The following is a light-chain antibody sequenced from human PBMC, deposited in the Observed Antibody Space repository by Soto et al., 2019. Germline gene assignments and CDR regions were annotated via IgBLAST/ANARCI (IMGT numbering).Light chain of an antibody. CDR3: QQYGSSPLMYT. Sequence: EIGLTQSPGTLSLSPGERATLSCRASQSVSSNYLTWYQQKPGQAPRLLIYGASSRATGIPDRFSGSGSGTDFTLTISRLEPEDFAVYYCQQYGSSPLMYTFGQGTKLEIK. CDR2: GAS. CDR1: QSVSSNY. J-gene: IGKJ2*01. V-gene: IGKV3-20*01.